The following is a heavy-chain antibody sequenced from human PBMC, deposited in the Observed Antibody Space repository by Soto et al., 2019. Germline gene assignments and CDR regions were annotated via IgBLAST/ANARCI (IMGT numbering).Heavy chain of an antibody. Sequence: GGSLRLSCAASGFTFSSYAMSWVRQAPGKGLEWVSAISGSGGSTYYADSVKGRFTISRDNSKNTLYLQMNSLRAEDTAVYYCAKGYTVTTFYYYYGMDVWGQGTTVTVSS. CDR3: AKGYTVTTFYYYYGMDV. CDR2: ISGSGGST. D-gene: IGHD4-17*01. V-gene: IGHV3-23*01. J-gene: IGHJ6*02. CDR1: GFTFSSYA.